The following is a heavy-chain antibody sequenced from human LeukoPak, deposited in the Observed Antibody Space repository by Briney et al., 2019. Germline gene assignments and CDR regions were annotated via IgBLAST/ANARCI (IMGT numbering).Heavy chain of an antibody. D-gene: IGHD2-21*02. CDR2: INPDGRDT. CDR1: GFTFNRCW. Sequence: GGSLRLSCAVSGFTFNRCWMNWVRRAPGKGLEWVAHINPDGRDTYYVDSVKGRFTISRDNAQNSMYLQMNSLRVEDTAVYYCTSWGDTTAEYFQRWGQGTLVTVSS. V-gene: IGHV3-7*01. CDR3: TSWGDTTAEYFQR. J-gene: IGHJ1*01.